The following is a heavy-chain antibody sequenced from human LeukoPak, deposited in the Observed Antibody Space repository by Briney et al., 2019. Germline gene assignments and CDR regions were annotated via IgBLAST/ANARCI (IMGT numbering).Heavy chain of an antibody. J-gene: IGHJ6*03. D-gene: IGHD5-12*01. CDR2: ISYDGSNK. CDR3: AREYSCYGKGYYYYYMDV. Sequence: GRSLRLSCAASGFTFSSYAMHWVRQAPGKGLEWVAVISYDGSNKYYADSVKGRFTISRDNSKNTRYLQMNSLRAEDTAVYYCAREYSCYGKGYYYYYMDVWGKGTAVTVSS. CDR1: GFTFSSYA. V-gene: IGHV3-30*01.